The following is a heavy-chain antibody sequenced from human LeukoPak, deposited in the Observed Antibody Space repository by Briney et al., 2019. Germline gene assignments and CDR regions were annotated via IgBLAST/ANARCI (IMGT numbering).Heavy chain of an antibody. CDR3: ARDQLSVGASDY. CDR2: IYSGGST. CDR1: GFTVSSNY. Sequence: GGSLRLSCAASGFTVSSNYMSWVRQAPGKGLEWVSGIYSGGSTYYADSVKGRFTISRDNSKNTLYLQMNSLRAEDTAVYYCARDQLSVGASDYWGQGTLVTVSS. V-gene: IGHV3-66*01. J-gene: IGHJ4*02. D-gene: IGHD1-26*01.